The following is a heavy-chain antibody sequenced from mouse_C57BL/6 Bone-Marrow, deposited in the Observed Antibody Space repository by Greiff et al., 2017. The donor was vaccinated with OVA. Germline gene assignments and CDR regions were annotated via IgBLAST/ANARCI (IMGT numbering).Heavy chain of an antibody. CDR1: GYAFCSYW. J-gene: IGHJ1*03. D-gene: IGHD2-2*01. CDR2: IYPGDGDT. V-gene: IGHV1-80*01. Sequence: QVQLQQSGAELVKPGASVKISCKASGYAFCSYWMNWVKQRPGKGLEWIGQIYPGDGDTNYNGKFKGKATLTADKSSSTAYMQLSSLTSEDSAVYFCANLYYGYDHWYFDVWGTGTTVTVSS. CDR3: ANLYYGYDHWYFDV.